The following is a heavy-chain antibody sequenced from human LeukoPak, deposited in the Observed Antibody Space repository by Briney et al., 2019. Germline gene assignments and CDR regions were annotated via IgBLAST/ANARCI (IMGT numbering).Heavy chain of an antibody. CDR2: ISAYNGNT. CDR3: AREHCSGGSCYDGYGMDV. J-gene: IGHJ6*02. D-gene: IGHD2-15*01. Sequence: ASVKVSFKASGYTFTSYGISWVRQAPGQGLEWMGWISAYNGNTNYAQKFQGRVTMTTDTSTSTAYLELRSLRSDDTAVFYCAREHCSGGSCYDGYGMDVWGQGTTVTVSS. CDR1: GYTFTSYG. V-gene: IGHV1-18*01.